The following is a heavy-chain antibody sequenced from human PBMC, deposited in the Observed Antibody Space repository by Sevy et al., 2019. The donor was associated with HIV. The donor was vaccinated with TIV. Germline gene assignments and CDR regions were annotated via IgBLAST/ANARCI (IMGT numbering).Heavy chain of an antibody. CDR3: ARGRLIVARERWFDP. CDR2: IYYTGST. CDR1: GASMRSGTYY. Sequence: SETLSLICTVSGASMRSGTYYWSWIRQHPGKGLEWIGYIYYTGSTYYNPSLKSRVIISLDASKNQFSLKLSSVTAADTAVYYCARGRLIVARERWFDPWGQGTLVTVSS. V-gene: IGHV4-31*03. J-gene: IGHJ5*02. D-gene: IGHD5-12*01.